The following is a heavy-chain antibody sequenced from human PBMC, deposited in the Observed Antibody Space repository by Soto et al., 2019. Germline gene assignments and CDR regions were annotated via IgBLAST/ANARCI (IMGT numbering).Heavy chain of an antibody. D-gene: IGHD5-18*01. J-gene: IGHJ6*02. V-gene: IGHV3-30-3*01. CDR3: ARGPGYSYGTPYGMDV. Sequence: QVQLVESGGGVVQPGRSLRLSCAASGFTFSSYAMHWVRQAPGKGLEWVAVISYDGSNKYYADSVKGRFTISRDNSKNTLYLQMNSLRAEDTAVYYCARGPGYSYGTPYGMDVWGQGTTVTVSS. CDR2: ISYDGSNK. CDR1: GFTFSSYA.